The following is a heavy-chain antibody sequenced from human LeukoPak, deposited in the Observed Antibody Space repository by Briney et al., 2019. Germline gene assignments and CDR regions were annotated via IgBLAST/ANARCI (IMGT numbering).Heavy chain of an antibody. J-gene: IGHJ4*02. CDR3: ARQRSFLESTDTVDY. CDR1: GGSISSYY. D-gene: IGHD3-3*02. Sequence: SETLSLICTVSGGSISSYYWSWIRQPPGKGLEWIGYIYYSGSTTYNPSLKSRVTISADTSKNQFSLRLSSVTAADTAVYYCARQRSFLESTDTVDYWGQGTLVTVSS. V-gene: IGHV4-59*08. CDR2: IYYSGST.